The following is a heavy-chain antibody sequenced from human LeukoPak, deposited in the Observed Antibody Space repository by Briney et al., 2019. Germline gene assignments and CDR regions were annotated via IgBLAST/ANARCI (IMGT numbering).Heavy chain of an antibody. CDR2: IYYSGST. Sequence: PSETLSLTCTVSGGSISSYYWSWIRQPPGKGLEWIGYIYYSGSTNYNPSLKSRVTISVDTSKNQFSLKLSSVTAADTAVYYCARGGSGWSGGQFDPWGQGTLVTVSS. D-gene: IGHD6-19*01. V-gene: IGHV4-59*01. CDR1: GGSISSYY. CDR3: ARGGSGWSGGQFDP. J-gene: IGHJ5*02.